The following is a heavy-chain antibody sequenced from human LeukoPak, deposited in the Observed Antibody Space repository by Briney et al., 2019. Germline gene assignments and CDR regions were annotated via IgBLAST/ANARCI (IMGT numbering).Heavy chain of an antibody. J-gene: IGHJ4*02. CDR3: ARSNYGSGSSVDY. CDR1: GFTFSSYE. V-gene: IGHV3-48*03. CDR2: ISSSGSTI. D-gene: IGHD3-10*01. Sequence: GGSLRLSCAASGFTFSSYEMNWVRQAPGKGLEWVSYISSSGSTIYYADSVKGRFTISRDNAKNSLYLQMNSLRAEDTAVYYCARSNYGSGSSVDYWGQGTLVTASS.